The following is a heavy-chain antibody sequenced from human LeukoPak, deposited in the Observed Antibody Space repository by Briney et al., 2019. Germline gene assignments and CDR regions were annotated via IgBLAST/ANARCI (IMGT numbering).Heavy chain of an antibody. CDR3: ARLQQQLNAFNI. CDR2: IDPTDSYT. Sequence: GESLRISCKSSGYSFTCYWISWVRQMPGKGLEWMGRIDPTDSYTNYSPSFQGHVTISADKSISTAYLQWSSLKSSDTAMYYCARLQQQLNAFNIWGQGTMVTVPS. CDR1: GYSFTCYW. J-gene: IGHJ3*02. D-gene: IGHD6-13*01. V-gene: IGHV5-10-1*01.